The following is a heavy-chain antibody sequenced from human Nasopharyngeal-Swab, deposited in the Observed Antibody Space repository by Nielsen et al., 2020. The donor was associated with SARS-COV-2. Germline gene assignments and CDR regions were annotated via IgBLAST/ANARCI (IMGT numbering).Heavy chain of an antibody. J-gene: IGHJ5*02. Sequence: GGSLRLSCAASGFTFSSYGMHWVRQAPGKGLEWVAVISYDGSNKYYADSVKGRFTISRDNSKNTLYLQMNSLRAEDTAVYYCARTYGDYGSWGCSHPWGQGTLVTVSS. V-gene: IGHV3-30*03. CDR1: GFTFSSYG. CDR3: ARTYGDYGSWGCSHP. CDR2: ISYDGSNK. D-gene: IGHD4-17*01.